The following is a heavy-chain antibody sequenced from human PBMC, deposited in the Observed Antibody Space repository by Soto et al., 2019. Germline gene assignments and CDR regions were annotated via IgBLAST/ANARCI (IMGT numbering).Heavy chain of an antibody. V-gene: IGHV3-15*01. Sequence: EVQLVESGGGLVKPGGSLRLSCAASGFTFSNAWMNWVRQAPGKGLEWVGRIKSKSDGETTDYAAPVKGRFTISRDDSKNTLYLQMNSLKTDDTAVYYCTTGLTYYYDSSGYYWAGGMDVWGQGITVTVSS. CDR3: TTGLTYYYDSSGYYWAGGMDV. CDR2: IKSKSDGETT. J-gene: IGHJ6*02. CDR1: GFTFSNAW. D-gene: IGHD3-22*01.